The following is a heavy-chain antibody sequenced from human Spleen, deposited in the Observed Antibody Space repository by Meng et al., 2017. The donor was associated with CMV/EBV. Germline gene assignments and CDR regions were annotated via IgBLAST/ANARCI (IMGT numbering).Heavy chain of an antibody. J-gene: IGHJ4*02. CDR3: AKGIGWCYYDSSGYSALDY. Sequence: TFRSCCGHWVRRARGKGVVCVSRINRDGRTTRYADSVKGRFTISRNNSKNTLYLKINSVRGENTAVYYCAKGIGWCYYDSSGYSALDYWGQGTLVTVSS. V-gene: IGHV3-74*01. CDR1: TFRSCC. CDR2: INRDGRTT. D-gene: IGHD3-22*01.